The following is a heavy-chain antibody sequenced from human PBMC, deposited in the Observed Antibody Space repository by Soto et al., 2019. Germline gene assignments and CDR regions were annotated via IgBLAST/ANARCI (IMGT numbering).Heavy chain of an antibody. CDR1: GYSFTSYW. Sequence: PGESLKISCKGSGYSFTSYWISWVRQMPGKGLEWMGRIDPSDSYTNYSPSFQGHVTISADKSISTAYLQWSSLKASDTAMYYCARLPGIVGATELYYYYGMDVWGQGTTVTVSS. D-gene: IGHD1-26*01. J-gene: IGHJ6*02. CDR3: ARLPGIVGATELYYYYGMDV. V-gene: IGHV5-10-1*01. CDR2: IDPSDSYT.